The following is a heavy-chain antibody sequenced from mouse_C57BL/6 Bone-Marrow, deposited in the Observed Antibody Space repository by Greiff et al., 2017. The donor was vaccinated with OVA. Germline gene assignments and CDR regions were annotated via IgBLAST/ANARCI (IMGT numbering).Heavy chain of an antibody. J-gene: IGHJ1*03. V-gene: IGHV1-81*01. D-gene: IGHD1-1*01. CDR3: ARGIYYGPYWYFDV. CDR2: IYPRSGNT. CDR1: GYTFTSYG. Sequence: QVHVKQSGAELARPGASVKLSCKASGYTFTSYGISWVKQRTGQGLEWIGEIYPRSGNTYYNEKFKGKATLTADKSSSTAYMELRSLTSEDSAVYFCARGIYYGPYWYFDVWGTGTTVTVSS.